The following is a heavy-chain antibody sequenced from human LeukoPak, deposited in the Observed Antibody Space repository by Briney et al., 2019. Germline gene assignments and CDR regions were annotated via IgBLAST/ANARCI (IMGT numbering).Heavy chain of an antibody. Sequence: SETLSLTCAVSGASITSSNYYWGWVRQSPGKGLEWIGNIYSSGNTYYNASLKSRVTMYIDTSKNQFFLKLSSVTAADTAVYYCARQTGSGLFILPGGQGTLVTVSS. J-gene: IGHJ4*02. CDR2: IYSSGNT. V-gene: IGHV4-39*01. D-gene: IGHD3/OR15-3a*01. CDR3: ARQTGSGLFILP. CDR1: GASITSSNYY.